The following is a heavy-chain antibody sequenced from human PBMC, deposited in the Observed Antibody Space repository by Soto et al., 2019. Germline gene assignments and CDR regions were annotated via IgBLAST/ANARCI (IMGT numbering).Heavy chain of an antibody. J-gene: IGHJ4*02. CDR2: IWYDGSNE. D-gene: IGHD3-10*01. CDR3: ARDRRIGSSEVIDQ. V-gene: IGHV3-33*01. CDR1: GFNFRDYA. Sequence: QVQLVESGGGVVQPGRSLKISCAASGFNFRDYAMYWIRQAPGKGLEWVAVIWYDGSNEFYADSVRGRFTISKDISQATLYLQMNSLRGEDTAVYHCARDRRIGSSEVIDQWGQGTLVTVSS.